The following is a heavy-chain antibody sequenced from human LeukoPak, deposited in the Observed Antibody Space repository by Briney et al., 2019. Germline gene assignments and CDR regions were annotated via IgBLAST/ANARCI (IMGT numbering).Heavy chain of an antibody. CDR1: GYTFTGYY. CDR3: ARETPRIQLWSRAFDI. V-gene: IGHV1-2*02. D-gene: IGHD5-18*01. CDR2: INPNSGGT. Sequence: ASVKVSCKASGYTFTGYYMHWVRQAPGQGLEWMGWINPNSGGTNYAQKFQGRVTMTRDTSISTAYMELSRLRSDDTAVCYCARETPRIQLWSRAFDIWGQGTMVTVSS. J-gene: IGHJ3*02.